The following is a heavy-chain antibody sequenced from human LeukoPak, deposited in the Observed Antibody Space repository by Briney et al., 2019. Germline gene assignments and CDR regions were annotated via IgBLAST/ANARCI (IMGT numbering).Heavy chain of an antibody. CDR2: ISSSSSYI. V-gene: IGHV3-21*01. D-gene: IGHD3-10*01. J-gene: IGHJ4*02. CDR3: AREAMVRGVIIRPFDY. CDR1: GFTFDDYG. Sequence: PGGSLRLSCAASGFTFDDYGMSWVRQAPGEGLEWVSSISSSSSYIYYADSVKGRFTISRDNAKNSLYLQMNSLRAEGTAVYYCAREAMVRGVIIRPFDYWGQGTLVTVSS.